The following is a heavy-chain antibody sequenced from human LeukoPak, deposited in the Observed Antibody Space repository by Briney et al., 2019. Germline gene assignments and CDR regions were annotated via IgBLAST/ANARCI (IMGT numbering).Heavy chain of an antibody. Sequence: PGGSLRLSCAASGCTFSSYAMTWVRQAPGKGLEWVSGISAGGGSTYYADSVKGRFTISRDNSKNTLYLQMNSLRAEDTGIYYCAKAVVGVAAIVYWGQGTLVTVSS. D-gene: IGHD2-15*01. CDR3: AKAVVGVAAIVY. V-gene: IGHV3-23*01. J-gene: IGHJ4*02. CDR2: ISAGGGST. CDR1: GCTFSSYA.